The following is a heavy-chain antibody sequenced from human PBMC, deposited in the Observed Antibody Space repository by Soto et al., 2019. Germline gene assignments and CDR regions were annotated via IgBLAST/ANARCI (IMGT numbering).Heavy chain of an antibody. V-gene: IGHV4-39*01. J-gene: IGHJ4*02. CDR3: ARLVVAALCWDY. Sequence: QLQLQESGPGLVKPSETLSLTCTVSGGSISSSSYYWGWIRQPPGKGLEWIGSIYYSGSTYYNPSLKSRVTISVDTSKNQFSLKLSSVTAADTAVYYCARLVVAALCWDYWGQGTLVTVSS. D-gene: IGHD2-15*01. CDR1: GGSISSSSYY. CDR2: IYYSGST.